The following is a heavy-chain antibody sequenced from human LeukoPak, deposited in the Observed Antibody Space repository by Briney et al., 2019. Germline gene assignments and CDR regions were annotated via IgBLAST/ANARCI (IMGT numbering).Heavy chain of an antibody. CDR2: IYYSGST. CDR3: ARVGYSSSGNYYNDRGAFDY. J-gene: IGHJ4*02. CDR1: GGSISSYY. Sequence: PSETLSLTRTVSGGSISSYYWSWIRQPPGKGLEWIGYIYYSGSTNYNPSLKSRVTISVDTSKNQFSLKLSSVTAADTAVYYCARVGYSSSGNYYNDRGAFDYWGQGTLVTVSS. D-gene: IGHD3-10*01. V-gene: IGHV4-59*01.